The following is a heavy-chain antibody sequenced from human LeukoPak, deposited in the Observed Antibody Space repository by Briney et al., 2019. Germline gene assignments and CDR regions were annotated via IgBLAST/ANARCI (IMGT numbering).Heavy chain of an antibody. D-gene: IGHD4-23*01. Sequence: GGSLRLSCAASRFTFSSYEMNWVRQAPGKGLEWVSYISNSGNTIYYADSVKGRFTISRDNAKNSLYLQMNSLRAEDTAVYYCARDSGGLTYWGQGTLVTVSS. CDR2: ISNSGNTI. CDR1: RFTFSSYE. J-gene: IGHJ4*02. V-gene: IGHV3-48*03. CDR3: ARDSGGLTY.